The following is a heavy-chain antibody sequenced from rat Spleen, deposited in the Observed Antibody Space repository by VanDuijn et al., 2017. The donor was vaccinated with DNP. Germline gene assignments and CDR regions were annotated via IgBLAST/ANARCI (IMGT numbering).Heavy chain of an antibody. D-gene: IGHD1-5*01. J-gene: IGHJ3*01. CDR3: ARSKYNYVGWFAY. V-gene: IGHV2-19*01. Sequence: QVQLKESGPGLVQPSQTLSLTCTVSEFSLTDYSVHWVRQPPGKGLEWLGRIRANGVTDYNSGLRSRLIISRDISKSQVFLKMNSLQTEDTAMYFCARSKYNYVGWFAYWGQGTLVTVSS. CDR2: IRANGVT. CDR1: EFSLTDYS.